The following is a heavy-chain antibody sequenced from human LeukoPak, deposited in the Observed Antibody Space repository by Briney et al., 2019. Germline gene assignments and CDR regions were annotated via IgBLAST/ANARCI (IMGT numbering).Heavy chain of an antibody. Sequence: ASVKVSCQASGYTFTSYYMHWVRQAPGQGLEWMGLINPSGGSTSYAQKFQGRVTMTRDTSTSTVYMELSSLRSEDTAVYYCARASSGWFGEPVEFDYWGQGTLVTVSS. CDR2: INPSGGST. D-gene: IGHD3-10*01. J-gene: IGHJ4*02. V-gene: IGHV1-46*01. CDR1: GYTFTSYY. CDR3: ARASSGWFGEPVEFDY.